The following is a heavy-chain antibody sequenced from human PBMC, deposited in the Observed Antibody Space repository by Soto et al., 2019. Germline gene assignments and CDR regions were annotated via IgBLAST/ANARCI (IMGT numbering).Heavy chain of an antibody. D-gene: IGHD2-8*01. CDR1: GFTFSIYV. CDR3: VKDHQPDGRWPFDH. V-gene: IGHV3-23*01. J-gene: IGHJ4*02. Sequence: GSLRLSCAASGFTFSIYVMSLVRQAPGKGLEWVSGLFGSGGGISYADSVKGRFTISRDNSNNVLYLQMQSLRVEDTALYHCVKDHQPDGRWPFDHWGQGTLVTVSS. CDR2: LFGSGGGI.